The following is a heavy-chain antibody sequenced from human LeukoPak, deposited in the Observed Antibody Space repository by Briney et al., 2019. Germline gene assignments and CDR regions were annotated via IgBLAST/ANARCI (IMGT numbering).Heavy chain of an antibody. Sequence: SETLSLTCTVSGGSITSYYRSWIRQSPGKGLEWIGFMYYSGTTNYNPSLKSRVTISLGMSKNQFSLKLSSVTAADTAVYYCARGTLYGDTGFDYWGQGTLVTVSS. CDR3: ARGTLYGDTGFDY. J-gene: IGHJ4*02. D-gene: IGHD4-17*01. V-gene: IGHV4-59*01. CDR1: GGSITSYY. CDR2: MYYSGTT.